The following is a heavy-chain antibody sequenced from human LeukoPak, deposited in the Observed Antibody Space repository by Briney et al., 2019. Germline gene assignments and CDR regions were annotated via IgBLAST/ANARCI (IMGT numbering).Heavy chain of an antibody. CDR2: IYYSGST. D-gene: IGHD3-22*01. J-gene: IGHJ3*02. Sequence: PSETLSLTCTVSGGSISSYYWSWIRQPPGKGLEWIGYIYYSGSTNYNPSLKSRVTISVDTSKDQFSLKLSSVTAADTAVYYCARGPYSYDSSGAFDIWGQGTMVTVSS. CDR1: GGSISSYY. V-gene: IGHV4-59*01. CDR3: ARGPYSYDSSGAFDI.